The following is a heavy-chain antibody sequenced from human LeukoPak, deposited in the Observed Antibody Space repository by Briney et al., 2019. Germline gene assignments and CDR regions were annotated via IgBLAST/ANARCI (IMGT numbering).Heavy chain of an antibody. J-gene: IGHJ5*02. CDR3: ARHGWELIDGGWFDP. D-gene: IGHD1-26*01. V-gene: IGHV4-30-2*03. CDR2: IYDSGST. CDR1: GGSVSSGGYS. Sequence: SSQTLSLTCAVSGGSVSSGGYSWSWIRQPPGKGLEWIGYIYDSGSTYYNPSLKSRVTISVDTSKNQFSLKLSSVTAADTAVYYCARHGWELIDGGWFDPWGQGTLVTVSS.